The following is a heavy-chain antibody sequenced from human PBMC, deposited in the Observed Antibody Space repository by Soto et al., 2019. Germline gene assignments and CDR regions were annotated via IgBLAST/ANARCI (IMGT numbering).Heavy chain of an antibody. V-gene: IGHV1-3*01. D-gene: IGHD1-20*01. Sequence: ASVKVSCKASGYTFTSYAMHWVRQAPGQRLEWMGWINAGNGNTKYSQKFQGRVTITRDTSASTAYMELSSLRSEDTAVYYCGKAPGITGPGFASRGQGTLVPVSS. J-gene: IGHJ4*02. CDR1: GYTFTSYA. CDR3: GKAPGITGPGFAS. CDR2: INAGNGNT.